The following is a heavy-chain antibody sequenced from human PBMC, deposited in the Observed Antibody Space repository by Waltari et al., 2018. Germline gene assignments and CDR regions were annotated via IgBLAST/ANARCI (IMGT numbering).Heavy chain of an antibody. V-gene: IGHV3-49*03. CDR1: GFTFGDYA. J-gene: IGHJ4*02. D-gene: IGHD3-3*02. CDR3: TRDWRLIFGVVSPPDY. CDR2: SRSKAYGGTT. Sequence: EVQLVESGGGLVQPGRSLRLSCTASGFTFGDYAMSWFRQAPGQGLEWVGFSRSKAYGGTTEYAASVKGRFTISRDDSKSIAYLQMNSLKTEDTAVYYCTRDWRLIFGVVSPPDYWGQGTLVTVSS.